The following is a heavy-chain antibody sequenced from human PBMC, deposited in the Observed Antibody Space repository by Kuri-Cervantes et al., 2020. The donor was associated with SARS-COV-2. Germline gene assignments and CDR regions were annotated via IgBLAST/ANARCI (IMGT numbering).Heavy chain of an antibody. CDR2: INPNSGGT. Sequence: ASVKVSCKASGYTFTGYYMHWVRQAPGQGLEWMGWINPNSGGTNYAQKFQGWVTMTRDTSTRTAYMELSRLTSDDTAVYFCARGGEHHHILRFLESVHFDSWGQGTLVTVSS. CDR3: ARGGEHHHILRFLESVHFDS. V-gene: IGHV1-2*04. J-gene: IGHJ4*02. D-gene: IGHD3-3*01. CDR1: GYTFTGYY.